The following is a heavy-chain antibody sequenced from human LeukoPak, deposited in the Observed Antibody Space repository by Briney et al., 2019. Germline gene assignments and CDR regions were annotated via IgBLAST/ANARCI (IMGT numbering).Heavy chain of an antibody. CDR1: GGSFSGYY. V-gene: IGHV4-34*01. CDR3: ARGYGSGSYYRY. Sequence: PSETLSLTCAVYGGSFSGYYWSWLRQPPGKGLEWIGEINQSGSTNYNPSLKSRLTISVDTSNNQFSLKMSSVTAADTAVYYCARGYGSGSYYRYWGQGTLVTVSS. CDR2: INQSGST. D-gene: IGHD3-10*01. J-gene: IGHJ4*02.